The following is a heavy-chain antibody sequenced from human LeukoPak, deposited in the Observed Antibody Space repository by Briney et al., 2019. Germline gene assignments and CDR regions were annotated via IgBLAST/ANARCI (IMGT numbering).Heavy chain of an antibody. J-gene: IGHJ4*02. V-gene: IGHV5-51*01. CDR3: ARHVEMVATAEMDY. D-gene: IGHD5-24*01. Sequence: GESLKICCKGSGYSFTSYWIGWVRQMPGKGLEWMGIIYPGDSEIRYSPTFQGQVTISADKSIYTAYLQWSSLKASDTAMYYCARHVEMVATAEMDYWGQGTLVSVSS. CDR1: GYSFTSYW. CDR2: IYPGDSEI.